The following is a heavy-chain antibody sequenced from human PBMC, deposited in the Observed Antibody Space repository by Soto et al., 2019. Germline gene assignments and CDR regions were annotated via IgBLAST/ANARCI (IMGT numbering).Heavy chain of an antibody. CDR2: IYYSGST. J-gene: IGHJ6*02. D-gene: IGHD6-13*01. V-gene: IGHV4-59*08. CDR1: GGSISSYY. Sequence: SETLSLTCTVSGGSISSYYWSWIRQPPGKGLEWIGYIYYSGSTNYNPSLKSRVTISVDTSKNQFSLKLSSVTAADTAVYYCARHEGYSSSWIYHYYGMDVSGQGTTVTVSS. CDR3: ARHEGYSSSWIYHYYGMDV.